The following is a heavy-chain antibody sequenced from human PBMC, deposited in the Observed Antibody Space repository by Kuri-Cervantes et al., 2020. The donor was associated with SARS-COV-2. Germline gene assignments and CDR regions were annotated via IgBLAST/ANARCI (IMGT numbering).Heavy chain of an antibody. CDR3: APLPYNFWTGYRMEGYYYFGFDV. CDR2: INHSGNT. Sequence: GSLRLSCTASGFTFGDYAMSWVRQPPGKGLEWIGEINHSGNTNYDPSLKSRVTISIDTSKNQFSLKLSSVTAADTAVYYCAPLPYNFWTGYRMEGYYYFGFDVWGQGTTVTVSS. J-gene: IGHJ6*02. D-gene: IGHD3/OR15-3a*01. V-gene: IGHV4-34*08. CDR1: GFTFGDYA.